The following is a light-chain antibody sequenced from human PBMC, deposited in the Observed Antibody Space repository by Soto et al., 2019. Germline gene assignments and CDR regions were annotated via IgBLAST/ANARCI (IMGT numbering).Light chain of an antibody. J-gene: IGLJ3*02. CDR1: GSNIGSNY. CDR2: RNN. Sequence: QSALTQPPSASGTPGQRVTISCSGSGSNIGSNYVYWYQQLPGTAPKLLIYRNNQRPSGVPDRFSGSKSGTSASLAISGLQSEDEADYFCSSWDDSLDGPVFGGGTKVTVL. CDR3: SSWDDSLDGPV. V-gene: IGLV1-47*01.